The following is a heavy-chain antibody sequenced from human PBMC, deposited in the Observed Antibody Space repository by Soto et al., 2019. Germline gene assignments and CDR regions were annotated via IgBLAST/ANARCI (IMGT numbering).Heavy chain of an antibody. Sequence: SETLSLTCSVPGGSVNNKTYYWSWIRQPPGKRLEWIGYVYYSGTTNYNPSLKSRVTISIDMSKNQFSLRLSSVTTANTALYYCARTTAVPNTLRSRYFFDFWGQGTLVTVSS. J-gene: IGHJ4*02. D-gene: IGHD3-9*01. CDR2: VYYSGTT. V-gene: IGHV4-61*01. CDR1: GGSVNNKTYY. CDR3: ARTTAVPNTLRSRYFFDF.